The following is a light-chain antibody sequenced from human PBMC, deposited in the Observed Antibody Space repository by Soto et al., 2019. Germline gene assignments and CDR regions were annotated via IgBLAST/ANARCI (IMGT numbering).Light chain of an antibody. J-gene: IGKJ3*01. CDR1: QDVSRY. Sequence: DIQLTQSPSFLSASVGDRVTITCRASQDVSRYLAWYQQKPGKAPNLLIYAASTLRSGVPSRFSGSGSETDFTLTISSLQPEDFATYYCQQLNSYVFAFGPGTKVDI. CDR3: QQLNSYVFA. CDR2: AAS. V-gene: IGKV1-9*01.